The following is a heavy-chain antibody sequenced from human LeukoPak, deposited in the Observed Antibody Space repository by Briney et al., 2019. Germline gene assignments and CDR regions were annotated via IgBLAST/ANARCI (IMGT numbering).Heavy chain of an antibody. D-gene: IGHD5-18*01. Sequence: PSETLSLTCAVYGGSFSGYYWSWIRQPPGKGLEWIGEINHSGSTNYNPSLKSRVTISVDTSKNQFSLKLSSVTAADTAVYYCARESGRAMGYWGQGTLVTVSS. CDR3: ARESGRAMGY. J-gene: IGHJ4*02. CDR1: GGSFSGYY. CDR2: INHSGST. V-gene: IGHV4-34*01.